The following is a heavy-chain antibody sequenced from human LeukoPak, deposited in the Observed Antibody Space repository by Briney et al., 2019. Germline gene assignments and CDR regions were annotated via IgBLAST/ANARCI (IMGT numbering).Heavy chain of an antibody. J-gene: IGHJ4*02. Sequence: GGSLRLSCAASGFTFSDYYMSWIRQAPGKGLEWVSYISSSGSTIYYADSVKGRFTMSRDNSKNSLYLQMNSLRAEDTAVYYCAREGTNWDFDYWGQGTLVTVSS. CDR3: AREGTNWDFDY. CDR1: GFTFSDYY. CDR2: ISSSGSTI. D-gene: IGHD7-27*01. V-gene: IGHV3-11*04.